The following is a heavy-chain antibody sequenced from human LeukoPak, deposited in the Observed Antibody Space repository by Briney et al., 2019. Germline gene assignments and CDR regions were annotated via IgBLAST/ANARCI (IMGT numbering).Heavy chain of an antibody. J-gene: IGHJ6*04. CDR2: ISGSGGST. Sequence: GGSLRLSCAASGFTFSSYAMSWVRQAPGKGLEWVSAISGSGGSTYYADSVKGRFTISRDNSKNTLYLQMNSLRAEDTAVYYCTTGPGPISPLDVWGKGTTVTVSS. D-gene: IGHD3-9*01. V-gene: IGHV3-23*01. CDR3: TTGPGPISPLDV. CDR1: GFTFSSYA.